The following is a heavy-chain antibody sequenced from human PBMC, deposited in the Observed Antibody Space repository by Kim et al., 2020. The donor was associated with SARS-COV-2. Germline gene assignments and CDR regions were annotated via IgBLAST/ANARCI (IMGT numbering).Heavy chain of an antibody. V-gene: IGHV3-53*04. Sequence: GGSLRLSCAASGFTVSSYYMSWIRQSPGKGLEWIAVIYSSGSTYYADSVKGRFTISIHTSKNTLYLQMSSVTAEDTAVYYCARGSVCFGAFDIWGHCTMV. CDR2: IYSSGST. CDR1: GFTVSSYY. CDR3: ARGSVCFGAFDI. D-gene: IGHD2-8*01. J-gene: IGHJ3*02.